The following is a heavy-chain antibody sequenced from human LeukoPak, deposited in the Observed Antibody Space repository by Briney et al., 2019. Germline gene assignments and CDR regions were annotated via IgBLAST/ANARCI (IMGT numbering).Heavy chain of an antibody. D-gene: IGHD3-22*01. J-gene: IGHJ4*02. CDR2: ISWNSGSI. CDR1: GFTFDDYA. CDR3: HMIVVVVPFDY. V-gene: IGHV3-9*01. Sequence: GRSLRLSCAASGFTFDDYAMHWVRQAPGKGLEWVSGISWNSGSIGYADSVKGRFTISRDNSKNTLYLQMNSLRAEDTAVYYCHMIVVVVPFDYWGQGTLVTVSS.